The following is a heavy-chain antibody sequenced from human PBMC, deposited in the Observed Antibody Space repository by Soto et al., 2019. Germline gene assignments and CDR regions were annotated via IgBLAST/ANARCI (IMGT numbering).Heavy chain of an antibody. CDR2: ISSSSSTI. D-gene: IGHD3-22*01. Sequence: PGGSLRLSCAASGFTFSSYSMNWVRQAPGKGLEWVSYISSSSSTIYYADSVKGRFTISRDNAKNSLYLQMNSLRAEDTAVYYCGRNYYDSSGYYALFDYWGQETLVTFSS. J-gene: IGHJ4*02. CDR3: GRNYYDSSGYYALFDY. CDR1: GFTFSSYS. V-gene: IGHV3-48*01.